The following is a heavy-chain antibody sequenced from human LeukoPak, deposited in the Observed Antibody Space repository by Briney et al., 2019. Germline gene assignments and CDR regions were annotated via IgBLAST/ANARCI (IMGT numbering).Heavy chain of an antibody. CDR3: ARDSIMITFGGVSYFYDY. V-gene: IGHV3-30*03. Sequence: GGSLRLSCAASGFTFSSYGMHWVRQAPGKGLEWVAVISYDGSNKYYADSVKGRFTISRDNSKNTLYLQMNSLRAEDTAVYYCARDSIMITFGGVSYFYDYWGQGTLVTVSS. D-gene: IGHD3-16*01. CDR1: GFTFSSYG. CDR2: ISYDGSNK. J-gene: IGHJ4*02.